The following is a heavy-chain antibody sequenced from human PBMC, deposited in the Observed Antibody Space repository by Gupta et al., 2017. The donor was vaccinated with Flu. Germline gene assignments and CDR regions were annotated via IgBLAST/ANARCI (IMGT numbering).Heavy chain of an antibody. Sequence: EVQLVESGGGLVKPGGSLRLSCAASGFTFGNAWMSWVRQAPGKGLEWVGRIKSKTDGGTTDYAAPVKGRFTISRDDSKNTLYLQMNSLKTEDTAVYYCTTTAKYTAPFDYWGQGTLVTVSS. D-gene: IGHD5-18*01. CDR3: TTTAKYTAPFDY. CDR2: IKSKTDGGTT. V-gene: IGHV3-15*01. J-gene: IGHJ4*02. CDR1: GFTFGNAW.